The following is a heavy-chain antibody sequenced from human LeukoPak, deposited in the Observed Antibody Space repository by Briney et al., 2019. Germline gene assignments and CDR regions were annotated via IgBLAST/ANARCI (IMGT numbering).Heavy chain of an antibody. V-gene: IGHV1-2*02. D-gene: IGHD2-2*01. CDR1: GYTFTGYY. CDR3: ARDREGYCSSTSCYYMDV. Sequence: ASVKVSCKASGYTFTGYYMHWVRQVPGQGLEWMGLINPNSGGTNYAQKFQGRVTMTRDTSISTAYMELSRLRSDDTAVYYCARDREGYCSSTSCYYMDVWGKGTTVTVSS. J-gene: IGHJ6*03. CDR2: INPNSGGT.